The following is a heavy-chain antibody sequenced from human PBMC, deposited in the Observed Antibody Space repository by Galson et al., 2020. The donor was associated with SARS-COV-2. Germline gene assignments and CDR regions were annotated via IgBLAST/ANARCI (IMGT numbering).Heavy chain of an antibody. CDR2: ISYDGSNK. V-gene: IGHV3-30*04. D-gene: IGHD6-19*01. J-gene: IGHJ4*02. Sequence: SLRLSCAASGFTFSSYAMHWVRQAPGKGLEWVAVISYDGSNKYYADSVKGRFTISRDNSKNTLYLQMNSLRAEDTAVYYCARDPVAVAGPCDYWGQGTLVTVSS. CDR1: GFTFSSYA. CDR3: ARDPVAVAGPCDY.